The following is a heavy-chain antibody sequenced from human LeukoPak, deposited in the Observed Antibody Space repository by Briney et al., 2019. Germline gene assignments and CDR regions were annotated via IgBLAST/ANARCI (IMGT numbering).Heavy chain of an antibody. D-gene: IGHD5-12*01. V-gene: IGHV3-53*01. CDR2: ISSEGFT. J-gene: IGHJ4*02. Sequence: GGSLRLSCAVAGVAFNSYFMGWVRQAPGKGVEWVSLISSEGFTYYSDSVKGRFTISRDNSKNTLYLQMNSLRAEDTALYYCARGRGGDWGRGALVTVSS. CDR3: ARGRGGD. CDR1: GVAFNSYF.